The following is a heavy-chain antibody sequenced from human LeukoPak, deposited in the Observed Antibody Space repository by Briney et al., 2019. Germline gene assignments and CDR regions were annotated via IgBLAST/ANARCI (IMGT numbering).Heavy chain of an antibody. V-gene: IGHV3-30*18. CDR2: ISYDGSNK. D-gene: IGHD4-23*01. Sequence: PGGSLRLSCAASGFTFSSYGMHWVRQAPGKGLEWVAVISYDGSNKYYADSVKGRFTISRDNSKNTLYLQMSSLRAEDTAVYYCAKDFLETTVGHYYFDYWGQGTLVTVSS. CDR1: GFTFSSYG. J-gene: IGHJ4*02. CDR3: AKDFLETTVGHYYFDY.